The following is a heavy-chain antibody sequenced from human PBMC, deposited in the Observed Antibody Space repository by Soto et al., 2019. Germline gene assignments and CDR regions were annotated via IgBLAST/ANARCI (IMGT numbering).Heavy chain of an antibody. Sequence: PGGSLRLSCAASGFTFSSYGMHWVRQAPGQGLEWEAVIWYDGSNKYYADSVKGRFTISRDNSMNTLYLQMNSLRAEDTAVYYCARERGCGEEYYYYMDGWGKGTTVTVSS. J-gene: IGHJ6*03. V-gene: IGHV3-33*01. CDR3: ARERGCGEEYYYYMDG. CDR1: GFTFSSYG. D-gene: IGHD3-10*01. CDR2: IWYDGSNK.